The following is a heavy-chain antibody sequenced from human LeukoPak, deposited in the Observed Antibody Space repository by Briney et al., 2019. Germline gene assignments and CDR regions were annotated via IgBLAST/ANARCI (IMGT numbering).Heavy chain of an antibody. CDR2: ISSSSSYI. J-gene: IGHJ4*02. D-gene: IGHD6-13*01. V-gene: IGHV3-21*01. Sequence: PGGSLRLSCAASGFTLSSYSMHWVRQAPGKGLEWVSSISSSSSYIHYADSVKGRFTISRDNAKNSLYLQMNSLRAEDTAVYYCARDGAAAGTEFDYWGQGTLVTVSS. CDR3: ARDGAAAGTEFDY. CDR1: GFTLSSYS.